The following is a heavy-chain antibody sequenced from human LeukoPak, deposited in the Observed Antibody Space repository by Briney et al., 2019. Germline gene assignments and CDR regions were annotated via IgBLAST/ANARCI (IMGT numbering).Heavy chain of an antibody. CDR1: GFTFSSYS. Sequence: GGSLRLSCAASGFTFSSYSMNWVRQAPGNGLEWVSYISSSSSTIYYSDSVNGRFTISRDNAKNSLYLQMNSLRAEDTAVYYCAAVASDHYLDSSGYFLPAFDIWGQGTMVTVSS. CDR2: ISSSSSTI. D-gene: IGHD3-22*01. V-gene: IGHV3-48*01. J-gene: IGHJ3*02. CDR3: AAVASDHYLDSSGYFLPAFDI.